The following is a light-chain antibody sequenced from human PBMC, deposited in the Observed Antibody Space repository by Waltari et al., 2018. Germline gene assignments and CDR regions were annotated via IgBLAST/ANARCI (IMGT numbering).Light chain of an antibody. J-gene: IGKJ1*01. CDR2: GAS. CDR3: QQYGSSPPWT. CDR1: QSVSSSY. Sequence: EIVLTQSPGTLSLSPGERATPSCRASQSVSSSYLAWYQQKPGQAPRLPIYGASSRATGIPDRFSGSGSGTDFTLTISRLEPEDFAVYYCQQYGSSPPWTFGQGTKVEIK. V-gene: IGKV3-20*01.